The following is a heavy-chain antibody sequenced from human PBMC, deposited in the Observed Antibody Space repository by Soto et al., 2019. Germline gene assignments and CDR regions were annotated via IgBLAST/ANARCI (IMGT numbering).Heavy chain of an antibody. Sequence: GASVKVYCKASGYTFTSYDINWVRQATGQGLEWMGWMNPNSGNTGYAQKFQGRVTMTRNTSISTAYMELSSLRSEDTAVYYCARRRWTYYDFWSGYWSFDYWGQGTLVTVSS. V-gene: IGHV1-8*01. CDR2: MNPNSGNT. CDR1: GYTFTSYD. CDR3: ARRRWTYYDFWSGYWSFDY. D-gene: IGHD3-3*01. J-gene: IGHJ4*02.